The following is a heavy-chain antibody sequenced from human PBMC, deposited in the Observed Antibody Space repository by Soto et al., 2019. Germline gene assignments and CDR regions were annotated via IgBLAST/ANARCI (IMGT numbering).Heavy chain of an antibody. D-gene: IGHD3-22*01. Sequence: SETLSLTCGVSAYSISSDHYWGWVRQPPGKGLEWIGCVYHSGSSYNNPSLKGRLTISVDTSENQFILELSSVTAADTAVYYCARVLHDASGSFFEVWGPGTLVTVSS. CDR2: VYHSGSS. J-gene: IGHJ4*02. V-gene: IGHV4-38-2*01. CDR1: AYSISSDHY. CDR3: ARVLHDASGSFFEV.